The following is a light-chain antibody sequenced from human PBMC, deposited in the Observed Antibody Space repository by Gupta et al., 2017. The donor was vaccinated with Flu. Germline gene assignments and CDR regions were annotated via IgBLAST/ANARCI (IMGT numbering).Light chain of an antibody. V-gene: IGLV1-44*01. CDR2: SNN. Sequence: QSVLTQPPSASGTPGQRVTVSCSGSRSNIGSNAVNWYQQLPGTAPKVLIYSNNQRPSGVPDRFFGSKSGTSAFLAISGLQSEDEADYYCAAWDDGLRGPVFGGGTKLTVL. CDR1: RSNIGSNA. J-gene: IGLJ2*01. CDR3: AAWDDGLRGPV.